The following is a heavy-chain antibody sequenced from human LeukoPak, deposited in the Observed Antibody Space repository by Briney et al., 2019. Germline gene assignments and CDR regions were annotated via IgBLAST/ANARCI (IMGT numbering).Heavy chain of an antibody. CDR3: ARASRDYYDSSGYSDY. V-gene: IGHV4-30-4*01. Sequence: PSETLSLTCTVSGGSISSGDYYWSWIRQPPGKGLEWIGYIYYSGSTYYNPSLKSRVTISVDTSKNQFSLKLSSVTAADMAVYYCARASRDYYDSSGYSDYWGQGTLVTVSS. CDR2: IYYSGST. D-gene: IGHD3-22*01. CDR1: GGSISSGDYY. J-gene: IGHJ4*02.